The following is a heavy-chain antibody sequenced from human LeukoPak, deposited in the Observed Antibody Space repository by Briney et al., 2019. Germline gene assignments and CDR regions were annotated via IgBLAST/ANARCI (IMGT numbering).Heavy chain of an antibody. V-gene: IGHV1-24*01. CDR1: GNPLIEVS. Sequence: ASVTVSFKVSGNPLIEVSLHWVRQAPGKGLERMGGFDPEDEEIIYAPKFQARVTLTADESTNTVFMRLTSLRSDDTAVYYCATDRSGYDLGYYGLDVWGRGTTVTVS. CDR3: ATDRSGYDLGYYGLDV. D-gene: IGHD5-12*01. J-gene: IGHJ6*02. CDR2: FDPEDEEI.